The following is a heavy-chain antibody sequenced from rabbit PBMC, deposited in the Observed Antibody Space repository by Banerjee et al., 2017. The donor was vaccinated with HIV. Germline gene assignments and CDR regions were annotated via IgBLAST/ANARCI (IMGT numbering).Heavy chain of an antibody. D-gene: IGHD2-1*01. CDR1: GFSLSSGYN. Sequence: QEQLVESGGGLVQPEGSLTLTCTASGFSLSSGYNMCWVRQAPGKGLEWIGCIDTGNGGTYYATWAKGRFTISKTSSTTVTLQMTSLTAADTATYFCARDPAYTDYGAINLWGPGTLVTVS. V-gene: IGHV1S45*01. J-gene: IGHJ4*01. CDR3: ARDPAYTDYGAINL. CDR2: IDTGNGGT.